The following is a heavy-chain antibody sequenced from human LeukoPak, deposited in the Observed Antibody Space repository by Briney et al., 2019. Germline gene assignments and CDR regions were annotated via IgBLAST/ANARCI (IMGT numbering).Heavy chain of an antibody. V-gene: IGHV1-2*02. J-gene: IGHJ3*02. Sequence: GASVKVSCKASGYTFTGYYMHWVRQAPGQGREWMGWINPNSGGTNYAQKFQGRVTMTRDTSISTAYMELSRLRSDDTAVYYCARESLPTTVTTGGAFDIWGQGTMVTVSS. CDR1: GYTFTGYY. CDR2: INPNSGGT. CDR3: ARESLPTTVTTGGAFDI. D-gene: IGHD4-17*01.